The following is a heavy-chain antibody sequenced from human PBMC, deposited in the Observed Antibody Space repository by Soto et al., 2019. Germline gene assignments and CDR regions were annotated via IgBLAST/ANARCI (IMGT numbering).Heavy chain of an antibody. D-gene: IGHD6-19*01. V-gene: IGHV3-30*18. CDR2: ISYDGSNK. CDR3: AKDRGWSSYSHYYGMDG. Sequence: QVQLVESGGGVVQPGRSLRLSCAASGFTFSSYGIHWVRQAPGKGLEWVAVISYDGSNKHYADSVKGRFTISRDNSKNTLDLQMNSLRAEDTAVYYCAKDRGWSSYSHYYGMDGWGQGTTVTVSS. CDR1: GFTFSSYG. J-gene: IGHJ6*02.